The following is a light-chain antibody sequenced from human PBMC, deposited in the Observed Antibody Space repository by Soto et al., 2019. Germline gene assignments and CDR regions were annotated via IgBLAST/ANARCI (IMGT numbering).Light chain of an antibody. Sequence: ELVLTQSPGTLSLSPGERATLSCRASQSVSSSYLAWYQQKPGQAPRLLIYGASSRANGIPDRFSGSGSGTDFTLTISRLEPEDFAVYYCQQYGSSPRITFGPGTKWISN. CDR2: GAS. J-gene: IGKJ3*01. V-gene: IGKV3-20*01. CDR1: QSVSSSY. CDR3: QQYGSSPRIT.